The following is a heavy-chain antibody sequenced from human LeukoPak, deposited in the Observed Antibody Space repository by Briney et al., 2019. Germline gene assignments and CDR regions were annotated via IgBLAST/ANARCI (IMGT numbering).Heavy chain of an antibody. CDR1: GFTFSSYW. CDR3: ARISVASTPLDVFDV. CDR2: IKEDGSDK. Sequence: GGSLRLSCAASGFTFSSYWMSWVRQAPGKGLEWVANIKEDGSDKNYVDSVKGRFTISRDNAKNSLYLQMNSLRAEDTAVYYCARISVASTPLDVFDVWGQGTIVTVSS. J-gene: IGHJ3*01. V-gene: IGHV3-7*01. D-gene: IGHD6-19*01.